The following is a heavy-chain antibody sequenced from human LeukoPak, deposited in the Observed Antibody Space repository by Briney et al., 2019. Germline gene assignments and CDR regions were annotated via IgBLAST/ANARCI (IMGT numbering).Heavy chain of an antibody. CDR3: ARGYYDILTGYWNYYYGMDV. D-gene: IGHD3-9*01. V-gene: IGHV4-34*01. J-gene: IGHJ6*02. CDR2: VNHSGST. Sequence: SETLSLTCTVSGGSISSYYWSWIRQPPGKGLEWIGEVNHSGSTNYNPSLKSRVTISVDTSKNQFSLKLSSVTAADTAVYYCARGYYDILTGYWNYYYGMDVWGQGTTVTVSS. CDR1: GGSISSYY.